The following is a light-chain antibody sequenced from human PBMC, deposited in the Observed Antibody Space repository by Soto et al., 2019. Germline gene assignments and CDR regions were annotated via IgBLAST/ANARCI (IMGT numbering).Light chain of an antibody. J-gene: IGLJ2*01. CDR3: QSYDSSLTVV. CDR1: SSNIGAGYD. V-gene: IGLV1-40*01. CDR2: GNT. Sequence: VLTQPPSVFGAPGQRVTISCTGSSSNIGAGYDVHWYQQFPGTTPKFLIYGNTNRPSGVPDRFSASKSGTSASLDITGLQAEDEAEYFCQSYDSSLTVVFGGGTKVTVL.